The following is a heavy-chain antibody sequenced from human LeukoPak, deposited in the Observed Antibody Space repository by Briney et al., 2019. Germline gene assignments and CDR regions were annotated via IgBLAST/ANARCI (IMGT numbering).Heavy chain of an antibody. Sequence: NPSETLSLTCTVSGGSISSGDYYWSWIRQPPGKGLEWIGYIYYSGSTYYNPSLKSRVTISVDTSKNQFSLKLSSVTAADTAVYYCARSQRHYYYYYMDVWGKGTTVTVSS. J-gene: IGHJ6*03. CDR2: IYYSGST. CDR3: ARSQRHYYYYYMDV. CDR1: GGSISSGDYY. V-gene: IGHV4-30-4*08.